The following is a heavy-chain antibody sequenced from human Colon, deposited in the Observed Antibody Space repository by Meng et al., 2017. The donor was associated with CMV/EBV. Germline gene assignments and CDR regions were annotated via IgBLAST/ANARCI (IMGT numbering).Heavy chain of an antibody. Sequence: SVKVSCKASGGTLRNYGNSWVRQAPGQGLEWIGGILPIFITTKYGQKFQDRITITTDESASTAYMELKSLRSDDTAMYYCARDRGDSGFDAWGQGTLVTVSS. D-gene: IGHD2-21*01. CDR2: ILPIFITT. CDR1: GGTLRNYG. V-gene: IGHV1-69*05. CDR3: ARDRGDSGFDA. J-gene: IGHJ4*02.